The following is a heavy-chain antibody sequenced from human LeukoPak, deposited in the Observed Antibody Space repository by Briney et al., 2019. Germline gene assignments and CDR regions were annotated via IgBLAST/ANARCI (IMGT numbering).Heavy chain of an antibody. CDR3: ARHWRYSSSWSRFDY. V-gene: IGHV4-34*01. CDR2: INHSGST. CDR1: GGSFSGYY. Sequence: SETLSLTCAVYGGSFSGYYWSWIRQPPGKGPEWIGEINHSGSTNYNPSLKSRVTISVDTSKNQFSLKLSSVTAADTAVYYCARHWRYSSSWSRFDYWGQGTLVTVSS. J-gene: IGHJ4*02. D-gene: IGHD6-13*01.